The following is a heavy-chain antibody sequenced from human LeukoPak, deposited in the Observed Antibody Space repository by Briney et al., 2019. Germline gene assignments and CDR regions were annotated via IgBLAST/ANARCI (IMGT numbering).Heavy chain of an antibody. J-gene: IGHJ6*02. V-gene: IGHV3-74*01. Sequence: GGSLRLSCAASGFTFSSFWMHWVRQTPGKGLVWVSHINSDGSRTSYADSVRGRFTISRDNAKNTLYLQMNSLRAEDTAVYSWVRGYHYGMDVWGQGTTVTVSS. CDR1: GFTFSSFW. CDR2: INSDGSRT. CDR3: VRGYHYGMDV.